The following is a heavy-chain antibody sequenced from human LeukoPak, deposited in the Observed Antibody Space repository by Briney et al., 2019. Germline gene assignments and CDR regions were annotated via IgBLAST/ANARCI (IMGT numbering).Heavy chain of an antibody. CDR2: IKPNSGGT. D-gene: IGHD3-22*01. CDR3: ARAGVWDYSDSSGYHNGAFDI. V-gene: IGHV1-2*02. CDR1: GYTFTAYY. Sequence: ASVKVSCKASGYTFTAYYMHWVRQAPGQGLEWMGWIKPNSGGTNYAPKFQGRVTMTRDTSISTAYMELSRLRSDDTAVYYCARAGVWDYSDSSGYHNGAFDIWGQGTMVTVSS. J-gene: IGHJ3*02.